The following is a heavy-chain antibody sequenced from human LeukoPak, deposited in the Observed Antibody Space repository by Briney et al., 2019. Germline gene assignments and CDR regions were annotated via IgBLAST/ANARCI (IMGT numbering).Heavy chain of an antibody. CDR2: INSGGST. CDR3: ARGLWSGYRFDY. V-gene: IGHV3-66*01. J-gene: IGHJ4*02. CDR1: GFTFSSYG. Sequence: GRSLRLSCAASGFTFSSYGMHWVRQAPGKGLEWVSVINSGGSTYYADSVKGRFTISRDNSKNTLYLQMNSLRAEDTAVYYCARGLWSGYRFDYWGQGTLVTVSS. D-gene: IGHD3-3*01.